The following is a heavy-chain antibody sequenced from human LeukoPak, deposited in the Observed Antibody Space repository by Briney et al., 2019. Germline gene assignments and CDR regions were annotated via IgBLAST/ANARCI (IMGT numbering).Heavy chain of an antibody. Sequence: GGSLRLSCAASGFTFDDYAMHWVRQAPGKGPEWVSGISWNSGSIGYADSVKGRFTISRDNAKNSLYLQMNSLRAEDTALYYCAKGRGYSGYDGADYWGQGTLVTVSS. J-gene: IGHJ4*02. D-gene: IGHD5-12*01. CDR2: ISWNSGSI. V-gene: IGHV3-9*01. CDR3: AKGRGYSGYDGADY. CDR1: GFTFDDYA.